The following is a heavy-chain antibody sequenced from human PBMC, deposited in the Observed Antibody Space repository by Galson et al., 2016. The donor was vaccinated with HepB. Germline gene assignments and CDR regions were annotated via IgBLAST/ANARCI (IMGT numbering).Heavy chain of an antibody. CDR3: ARDYGDYADY. Sequence: SVKVSCKASGYTLTGYYIYWVRQAPGQGLEWMGWTNPSSGGANYAQKFQGRVTMTRDTSVSTAYMELSRLRSDDTAVYYCARDYGDYADYWGQGTLVTVSS. V-gene: IGHV1-2*02. CDR2: TNPSSGGA. CDR1: GYTLTGYY. J-gene: IGHJ4*02. D-gene: IGHD4-17*01.